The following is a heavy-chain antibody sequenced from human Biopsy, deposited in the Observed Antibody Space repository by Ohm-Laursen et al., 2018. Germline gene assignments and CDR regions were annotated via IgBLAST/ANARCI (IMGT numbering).Heavy chain of an antibody. CDR2: IYYSGST. Sequence: VTLSLTCTVSGVSISTYYWSWIRQSPGRGLEWIAYIYYSGSTDYNPSLKSRVTISLDTSKNQFSLKLSSVTAADTAIYYCAREAIGVATAFDIWGQGTMVTVSS. D-gene: IGHD5-12*01. J-gene: IGHJ3*02. CDR3: AREAIGVATAFDI. V-gene: IGHV4-59*01. CDR1: GVSISTYY.